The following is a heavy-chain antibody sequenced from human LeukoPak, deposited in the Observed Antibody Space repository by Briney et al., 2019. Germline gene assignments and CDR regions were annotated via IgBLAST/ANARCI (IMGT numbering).Heavy chain of an antibody. V-gene: IGHV4-4*09. CDR3: ASPRSGYRYTFDY. J-gene: IGHJ4*02. Sequence: SETLSLTCAVSAASIGNYYWSWIRQAPGKGLEWIGYISTSGSTNYNPSLKSRVSISLDTSKNRFSLNLNFVTAADTAVYYCASPRSGYRYTFDYWGQGALVTVSS. CDR1: AASIGNYY. CDR2: ISTSGST. D-gene: IGHD3-22*01.